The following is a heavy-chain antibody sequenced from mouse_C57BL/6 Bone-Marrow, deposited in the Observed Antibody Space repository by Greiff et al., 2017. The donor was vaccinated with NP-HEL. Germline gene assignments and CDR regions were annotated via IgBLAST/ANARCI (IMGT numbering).Heavy chain of an antibody. CDR3: ARGLRAWFAY. CDR2: IYPGDGDT. CDR1: GYAFSSYW. D-gene: IGHD2-12*01. J-gene: IGHJ3*01. V-gene: IGHV1-80*01. Sequence: QVQLKESGAELVKPGASVKISCKASGYAFSSYWMNWVKQRPGKGLEWIGQIYPGDGDTNYNGKFKGKATLTADKSSSTAYMQLSSLTSEDSAVYFCARGLRAWFAYWGQGTLVTVSA.